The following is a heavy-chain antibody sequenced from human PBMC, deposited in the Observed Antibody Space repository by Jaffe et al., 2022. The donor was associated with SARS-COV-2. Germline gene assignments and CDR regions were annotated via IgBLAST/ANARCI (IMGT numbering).Heavy chain of an antibody. CDR2: INHSGST. CDR1: GGSFSGYY. J-gene: IGHJ4*02. Sequence: QVQLQQWGAGLLKPSETLSLTCAVYGGSFSGYYWSWIRQPPGKGLEWIGEINHSGSTNYNPSLKSRVTISVDTSKNQFSLKLSSVTAADTAVYYCARGLGLLWFGEGTTYFDYWGQGTLVTVSS. CDR3: ARGLGLLWFGEGTTYFDY. V-gene: IGHV4-34*01. D-gene: IGHD3-10*01.